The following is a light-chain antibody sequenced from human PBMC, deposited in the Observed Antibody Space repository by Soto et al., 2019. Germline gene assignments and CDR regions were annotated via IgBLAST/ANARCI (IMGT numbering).Light chain of an antibody. CDR1: QGISNY. CDR2: AAS. J-gene: IGKJ3*01. CDR3: QQLNSSPFT. Sequence: DIQLTQSPSFLSASVGDRVTITCRASQGISNYLAWYQQKPGKAPQLLIYAASTLQSGVPSRFSGSGSGTEFTLTITSLQPEDFATYCCQQLNSSPFTFGPGTKVDIK. V-gene: IGKV1-9*01.